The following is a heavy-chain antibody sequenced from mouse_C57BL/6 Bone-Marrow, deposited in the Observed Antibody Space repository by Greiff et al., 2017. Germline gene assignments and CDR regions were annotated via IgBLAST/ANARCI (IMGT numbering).Heavy chain of an antibody. Sequence: EVMLVESGGDLVKPGGSLKLSCAASGFTFSSYGMSWVRQTPDKRLEWVATISSGGSNTYYPASVKVRFTISRDNAKNTLYLQISSLKSEDTAMYYCARQRSFFDYWGQGTTLTVSS. CDR1: GFTFSSYG. CDR3: ARQRSFFDY. D-gene: IGHD1-1*01. CDR2: ISSGGSNT. J-gene: IGHJ2*01. V-gene: IGHV5-6*01.